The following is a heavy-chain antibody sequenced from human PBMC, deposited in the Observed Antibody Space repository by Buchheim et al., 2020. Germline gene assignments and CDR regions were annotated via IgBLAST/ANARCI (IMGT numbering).Heavy chain of an antibody. Sequence: QVQLVESGGGVVQPGRSLRLSCAASGFTFRNYGMFWVRQAPGKGLEWVAVIWYDGSNKYYADSVKGRFTISRDNSKNTLYLQMNSLSAEDTAVYYCATVRSGSGWYLDYWGLGTL. J-gene: IGHJ4*02. CDR1: GFTFRNYG. D-gene: IGHD6-19*01. CDR3: ATVRSGSGWYLDY. V-gene: IGHV3-33*01. CDR2: IWYDGSNK.